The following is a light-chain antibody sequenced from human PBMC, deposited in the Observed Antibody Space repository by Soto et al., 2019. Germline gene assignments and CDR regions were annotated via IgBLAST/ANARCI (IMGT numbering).Light chain of an antibody. V-gene: IGLV1-40*01. CDR3: QSYDSSLSGSRV. CDR1: SSNIGAGYD. CDR2: GNS. Sequence: QAALTQPPSVSGAPGQRVTISCTGSSSNIGAGYDVHWYQQLPGTAPKFLIYGNSNRPSGVPDRFSGSKSGTSASLAITGLQAEEEADYYCQSYDSSLSGSRVFGGGTKLTVL. J-gene: IGLJ3*02.